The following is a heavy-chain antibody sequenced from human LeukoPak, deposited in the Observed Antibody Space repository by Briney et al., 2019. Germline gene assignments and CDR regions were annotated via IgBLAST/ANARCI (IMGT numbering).Heavy chain of an antibody. CDR1: GYSISSGYY. CDR2: IYHSGST. J-gene: IGHJ4*02. Sequence: SETLSLTCAVSGYSISSGYYWGWIRQPPGNGLEWIGWIYHSGSTYYNPSLKSRVTISVDTSKNQFSLKLSSVTAADTAVYYCARSDGSSGYYPYYFDYWGRGTLVTVSS. D-gene: IGHD3-22*01. CDR3: ARSDGSSGYYPYYFDY. V-gene: IGHV4-38-2*01.